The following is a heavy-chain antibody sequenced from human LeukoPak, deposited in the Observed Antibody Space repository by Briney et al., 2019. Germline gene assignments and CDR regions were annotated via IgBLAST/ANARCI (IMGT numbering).Heavy chain of an antibody. J-gene: IGHJ4*02. CDR2: ISSNGGST. Sequence: PGGSLRLSCAASGFTFSSYAMHWVRQAPGKGLEYVSAISSNGGSTYYANSVKGRFTISRDNSKNTLYLQMGSLRAEDMAVYYCARVPLGGAVAGYYFDYWGQGTLVTVSS. V-gene: IGHV3-64*01. CDR1: GFTFSSYA. CDR3: ARVPLGGAVAGYYFDY. D-gene: IGHD6-19*01.